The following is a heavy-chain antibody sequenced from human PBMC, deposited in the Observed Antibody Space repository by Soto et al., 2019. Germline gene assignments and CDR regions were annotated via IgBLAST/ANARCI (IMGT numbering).Heavy chain of an antibody. V-gene: IGHV4-59*01. D-gene: IGHD1-7*01. J-gene: IGHJ3*02. CDR2: IYYSGST. Sequence: WEPLSLTCSVSGGSSSGYDGSWIRQPPGKGLEWIGYIYYSGSTNYNPSLKSRVTISVDTSKNQFSLKLSSVTAADTAVYYCARAGILELYAFDIWGQGPMVTVPS. CDR1: GGSSSGYD. CDR3: ARAGILELYAFDI.